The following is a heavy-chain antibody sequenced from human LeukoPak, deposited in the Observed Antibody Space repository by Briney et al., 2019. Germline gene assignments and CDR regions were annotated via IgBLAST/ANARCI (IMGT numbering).Heavy chain of an antibody. CDR2: INHSGGT. V-gene: IGHV4-34*01. J-gene: IGHJ3*02. CDR3: ARRPDGFDI. CDR1: GGSFSGYH. Sequence: SETLSLTCAVYGGSFSGYHWSWIRQSPGRGLEWIGQINHSGGTDYDTSVQSRVTISIDTATNHFSLRLSSLTAADTAIYYCARRPDGFDIWGQGTTVIVSS.